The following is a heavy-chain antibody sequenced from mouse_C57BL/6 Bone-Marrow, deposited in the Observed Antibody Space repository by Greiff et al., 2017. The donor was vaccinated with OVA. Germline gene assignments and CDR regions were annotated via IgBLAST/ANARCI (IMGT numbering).Heavy chain of an antibody. CDR3: ARFAY. V-gene: IGHV1-7*01. CDR2: INPSSGYT. CDR1: GYTFTSYW. Sequence: VKLQPSGAELAKPGASVKLSCKASGYTFTSYWRKGGKKRPGQGREGIGYINPSSGYTKYNQKFKDKATLTADKSSSTAYMQLGSLTYEDSAVYYCARFAYWGQGTLVTVSA. J-gene: IGHJ3*01.